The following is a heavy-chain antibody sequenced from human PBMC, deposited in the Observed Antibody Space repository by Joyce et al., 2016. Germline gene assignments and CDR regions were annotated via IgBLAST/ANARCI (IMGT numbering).Heavy chain of an antibody. CDR2: ITWDAGSI. Sequence: TMFWVRQPPGKGLEWVSLITWDAGSIYYADSVKDRSTISRDNSKNSLFLQINSLKTEDTALYYCAKDKYMRSSRESHFHHWGQGTPVIVSS. D-gene: IGHD6-6*01. CDR1: T. J-gene: IGHJ1*01. CDR3: AKDKYMRSSRESHFHH. V-gene: IGHV3-43*01.